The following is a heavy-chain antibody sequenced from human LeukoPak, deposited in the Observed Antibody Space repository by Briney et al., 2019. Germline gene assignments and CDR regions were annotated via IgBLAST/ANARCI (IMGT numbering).Heavy chain of an antibody. V-gene: IGHV7-4-1*02. D-gene: IGHD1-26*01. Sequence: ASVKVSCKASGYTFTSYAMNWVRQAPGQGLEWMGWINTNAGNPTYAQGFTGRFVFSLDTSVSTAYLQISSLKVEDTAVYYCARAGHSSYPTYYYYGMDVWGQGTTVTVSS. J-gene: IGHJ6*02. CDR1: GYTFTSYA. CDR2: INTNAGNP. CDR3: ARAGHSSYPTYYYYGMDV.